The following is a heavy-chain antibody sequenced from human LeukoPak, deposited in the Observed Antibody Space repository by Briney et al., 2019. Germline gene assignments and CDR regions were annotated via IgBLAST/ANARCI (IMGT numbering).Heavy chain of an antibody. J-gene: IGHJ6*03. CDR1: GGSFSGYY. CDR2: VNHRGST. CDR3: ARWPRERNRITVTNYYYYMDV. V-gene: IGHV4-34*01. D-gene: IGHD4-11*01. Sequence: SETLSLTCAVYGGSFSGYYWSWIRQPPGKGLEWIGEVNHRGSTNYNPSLKSRVTISIDTSQNQFSLKLSSVTAADSAVYYCARWPRERNRITVTNYYYYMDVWGRGTTVTVSS.